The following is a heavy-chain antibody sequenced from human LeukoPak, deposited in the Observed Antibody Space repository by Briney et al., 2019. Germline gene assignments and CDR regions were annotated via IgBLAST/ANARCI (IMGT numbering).Heavy chain of an antibody. Sequence: PGGSLRLSCAASGFTFDDYGMSWVRQAPGKGLEWVSGINWNGGSTGYADSVKGRLTISRDSAKNSLYLQMNSLRAEDTALYYCARVEGYSYGAYYYYYYYMDVWGKGTTVTVSS. CDR2: INWNGGST. CDR1: GFTFDDYG. D-gene: IGHD5-18*01. V-gene: IGHV3-20*04. J-gene: IGHJ6*03. CDR3: ARVEGYSYGAYYYYYYYMDV.